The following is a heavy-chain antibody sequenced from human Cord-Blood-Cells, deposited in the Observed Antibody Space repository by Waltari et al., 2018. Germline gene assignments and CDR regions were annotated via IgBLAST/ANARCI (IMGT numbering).Heavy chain of an antibody. D-gene: IGHD7-27*01. CDR1: GFTFSSYS. Sequence: EVQLVESGGGLVKPGGSLRLSCAASGFTFSSYSMNWVRRAPGKGLEWVSSISSSSSYIYYAGSVKGRFTSARDNAKNSLYLQMNSLRAEDTAVYYCARGRTGEADYWGQGTLVTVSA. CDR2: ISSSSSYI. V-gene: IGHV3-21*01. CDR3: ARGRTGEADY. J-gene: IGHJ4*02.